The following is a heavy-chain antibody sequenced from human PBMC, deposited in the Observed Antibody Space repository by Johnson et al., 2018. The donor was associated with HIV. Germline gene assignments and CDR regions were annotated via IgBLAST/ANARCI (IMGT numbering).Heavy chain of an antibody. D-gene: IGHD1-26*01. CDR2: LYSGGST. Sequence: VQLVESGGGLIQPGGSLRLSCAASGFTLSSNCMTWVRQAPGKGLEWVSVLYSGGSTYYVDSVRGRFTISRDNAKYTVDLQMNSLRVEDTAVYYCAKDLFTEREDDAFDIWGQGTMVTVSS. V-gene: IGHV3-53*01. CDR1: GFTLSSNC. CDR3: AKDLFTEREDDAFDI. J-gene: IGHJ3*02.